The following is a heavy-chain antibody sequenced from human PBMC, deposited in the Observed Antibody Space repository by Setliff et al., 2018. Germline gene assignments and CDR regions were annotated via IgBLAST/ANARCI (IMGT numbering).Heavy chain of an antibody. CDR1: GGTFSSYA. CDR3: ARGGIYTEGYYYYMDV. V-gene: IGHV1-69*05. D-gene: IGHD1-26*01. J-gene: IGHJ6*03. Sequence: GASVKVSCKASGGTFSSYAISWVRQAPGQGLEWMGGIIPIFGTANYAQKFQGRITMTTDPSTTTAYMELRGLKFDDAAVYYCARGGIYTEGYYYYMDVWGKGTTVTVSS. CDR2: IIPIFGTA.